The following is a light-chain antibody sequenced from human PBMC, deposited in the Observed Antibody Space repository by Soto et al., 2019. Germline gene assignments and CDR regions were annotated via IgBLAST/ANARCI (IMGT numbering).Light chain of an antibody. Sequence: DIVMTQSPDSLAVSLGERATINCKSSQSVLYSSNNKNYLAWYQQKPGQPPKLLIYWASTRESGVPDRFSGSGSGTDFPLTLNSLQAEDVAVYYCQQYYSTPPTFGPGTKVDIK. CDR1: QSVLYSSNNKNY. CDR2: WAS. V-gene: IGKV4-1*01. J-gene: IGKJ3*01. CDR3: QQYYSTPPT.